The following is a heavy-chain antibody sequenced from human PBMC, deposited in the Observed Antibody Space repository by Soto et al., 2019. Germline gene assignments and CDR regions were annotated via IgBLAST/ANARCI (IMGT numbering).Heavy chain of an antibody. J-gene: IGHJ5*02. Sequence: GGSRLSCAASGFTFSDYYMSWIRQAPGKGLEWVSYISSSGSTIYYADSVKGRFTISRDNAKNSLYLQMNSLRAEDTAVYYCARAPYGDYVGWFDPWGQGTLVTVSS. CDR1: GFTFSDYY. CDR2: ISSSGSTI. D-gene: IGHD4-17*01. CDR3: ARAPYGDYVGWFDP. V-gene: IGHV3-11*01.